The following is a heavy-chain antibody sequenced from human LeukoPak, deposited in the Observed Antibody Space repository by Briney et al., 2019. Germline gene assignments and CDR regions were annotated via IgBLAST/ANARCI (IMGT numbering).Heavy chain of an antibody. CDR3: ARGSRYSSSWYRSYYFDY. Sequence: SETLSLTCAVYGGSFSGYYWSWIRQPPGKGLEWIGEINHSGSTNFNPSLKSRVTISVDTSRNQFSLKLSSVTAADTAVYYCARGSRYSSSWYRSYYFDYWGQGTLVTVSS. V-gene: IGHV4-34*01. CDR2: INHSGST. J-gene: IGHJ4*02. D-gene: IGHD6-13*01. CDR1: GGSFSGYY.